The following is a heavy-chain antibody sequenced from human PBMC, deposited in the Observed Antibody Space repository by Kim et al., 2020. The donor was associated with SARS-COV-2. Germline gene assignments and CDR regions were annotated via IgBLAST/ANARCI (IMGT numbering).Heavy chain of an antibody. Sequence: SETLSLTCTVSGGSISSSSYYWGWIRQPPGKGLEWIGSIYYSGSTYYNPSLKSRVTISVDTSKNQFSLKLSSVTAADTAVYYCVSGDSGSYSLDYWGQGTLVTVSS. CDR2: IYYSGST. D-gene: IGHD1-26*01. CDR3: VSGDSGSYSLDY. CDR1: GGSISSSSYY. V-gene: IGHV4-39*01. J-gene: IGHJ4*02.